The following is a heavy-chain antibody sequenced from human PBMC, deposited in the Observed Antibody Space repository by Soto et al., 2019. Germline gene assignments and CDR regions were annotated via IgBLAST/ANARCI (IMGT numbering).Heavy chain of an antibody. D-gene: IGHD3-3*01. CDR2: INAGNGNT. V-gene: IGHV1-3*01. J-gene: IGHJ5*02. CDR3: ARDQIFGVVKGFDP. CDR1: GYTFTSYA. Sequence: QVQLVQSGAEVKKPGASVKVSCKASGYTFTSYAMHWVRQAPGQRLEWMGWINAGNGNTKYSQKFQGRVTITRDTSASTACMELSSLRSEDTAVYYCARDQIFGVVKGFDPWGQGTLVTVSS.